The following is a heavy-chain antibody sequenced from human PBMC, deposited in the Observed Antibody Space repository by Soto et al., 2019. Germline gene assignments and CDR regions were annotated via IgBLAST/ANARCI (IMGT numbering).Heavy chain of an antibody. CDR3: TTGEWEEVIFGLDFDY. J-gene: IGHJ4*02. CDR1: GFTFSNAW. V-gene: IGHV3-15*01. Sequence: EVQLVESGGGLVKPGGSLRLSCAASGFTFSNAWMSWVRQAPGKGLEWVGRIKSKTDGGTTDYAAPVKGRFSISRDDSKNTLDLQMKSLKTVDTAVYYCTTGEWEEVIFGLDFDYWSQGTLVSVSS. CDR2: IKSKTDGGTT. D-gene: IGHD3-3*01.